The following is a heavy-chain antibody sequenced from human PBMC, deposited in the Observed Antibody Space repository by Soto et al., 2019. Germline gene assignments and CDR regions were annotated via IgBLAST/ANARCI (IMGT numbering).Heavy chain of an antibody. CDR1: GFTFTTHS. D-gene: IGHD3-10*01. CDR2: IARTGTNT. V-gene: IGHV3-48*02. J-gene: IGHJ4*02. CDR3: AGEGDGAGRCRSFGC. Sequence: GGSLRLSCAASGFTFTTHSMNWVRQAPGKGPEWLAYIARTGTNTYYADSVKGRFTISRDTATNSLFLQMNGLREEDMALYYGAGEGDGAGRCRSFGCWGRETLGSVSS.